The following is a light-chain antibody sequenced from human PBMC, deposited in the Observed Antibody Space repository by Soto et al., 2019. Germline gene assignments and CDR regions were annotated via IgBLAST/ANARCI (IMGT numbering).Light chain of an antibody. CDR1: HRVSNTF. Sequence: EIVLTQSPGTLSLSPGERATLSCRASHRVSNTFLAWYQHKPGRAPRLLIYGASNRPGGIPDKFSGIGSGTDFSLTISSLEPDDFAVYYCQHYGSPPCTFGQGTKLEIK. V-gene: IGKV3-20*01. CDR2: GAS. J-gene: IGKJ2*02. CDR3: QHYGSPPCT.